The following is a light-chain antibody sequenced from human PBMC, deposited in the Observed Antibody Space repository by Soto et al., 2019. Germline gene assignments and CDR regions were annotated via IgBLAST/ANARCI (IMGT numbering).Light chain of an antibody. Sequence: EIVLTQSPGTLSLSPGERASLSCRASQSVSSSYLAWYQQKSGQAPGLLIYGASSRATGIPDRFSGSGSGTDFTLTISRLEPEDFAVYYCQQYDSSPLTFGGGTKVEIK. V-gene: IGKV3-20*01. J-gene: IGKJ4*01. CDR1: QSVSSSY. CDR3: QQYDSSPLT. CDR2: GAS.